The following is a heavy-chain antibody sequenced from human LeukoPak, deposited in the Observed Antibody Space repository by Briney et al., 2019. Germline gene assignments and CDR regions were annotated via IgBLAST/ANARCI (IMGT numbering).Heavy chain of an antibody. CDR1: GFTFSNAW. CDR3: ARDTMIVVVIIPYYYGMDV. V-gene: IGHV3-30*03. J-gene: IGHJ6*02. CDR2: ISYDGSNR. D-gene: IGHD3-22*01. Sequence: GGSLRLSCAASGFTFSNAWMNWVRQAPGKGLEWVAVISYDGSNRYYADSVKGRFTISRDNSKNTLYLQMNSLRAEDTAVYYCARDTMIVVVIIPYYYGMDVWGQGTTVTVSS.